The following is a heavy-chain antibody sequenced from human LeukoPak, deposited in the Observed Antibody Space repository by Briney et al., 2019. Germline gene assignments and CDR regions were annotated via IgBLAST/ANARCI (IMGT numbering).Heavy chain of an antibody. CDR2: IYYSGSS. V-gene: IGHV4-59*13. D-gene: IGHD6-13*01. CDR3: ARDSGYSSSYDH. Sequence: SETLSLTCTVSGGSMSSYYWSWIRQPPGKGLEWFGYIYYSGSSNYNPSLKSRVTMSVDTSKNQCSLKLTSVTAADTAVYYCARDSGYSSSYDHWGQGTLVSVSA. J-gene: IGHJ4*02. CDR1: GGSMSSYY.